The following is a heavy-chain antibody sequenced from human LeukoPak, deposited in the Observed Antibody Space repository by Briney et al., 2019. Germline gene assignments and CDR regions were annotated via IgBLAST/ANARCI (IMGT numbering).Heavy chain of an antibody. J-gene: IGHJ3*02. CDR3: ARDAFDI. CDR1: GSTFSSYG. CDR2: IRYDGSNK. V-gene: IGHV3-30*02. Sequence: PGGSLRLSCAASGSTFSSYGMHWVRQAPGKGLEWVAFIRYDGSNKYYAGSVKGRFTISRDNSKNTLYLQMNSLRAEDTAVYYCARDAFDIWGQGTMVTVSS.